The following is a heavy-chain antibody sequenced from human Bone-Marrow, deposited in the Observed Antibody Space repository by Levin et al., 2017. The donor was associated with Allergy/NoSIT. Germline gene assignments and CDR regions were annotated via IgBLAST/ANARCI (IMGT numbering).Heavy chain of an antibody. V-gene: IGHV2-5*02. CDR1: GFSLSNSKMG. CDR3: AHAGGPGYSGSYFGPFDY. D-gene: IGHD1-26*01. J-gene: IGHJ4*02. CDR2: VYWDDHK. Sequence: SGPTLVKPTQTLTLSCTFSGFSLSNSKMGVGWIRQPPGKALEWLAIVYWDDHKRTNPSLRTRLIITKDSSKNQVALIMTDMDPVDTATYYCAHAGGPGYSGSYFGPFDYWGQGIVVTVAS.